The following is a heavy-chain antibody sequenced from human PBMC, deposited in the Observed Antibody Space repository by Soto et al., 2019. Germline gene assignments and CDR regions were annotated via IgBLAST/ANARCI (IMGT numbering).Heavy chain of an antibody. CDR2: IYYSGST. D-gene: IGHD4-17*01. CDR3: ARARWVYGDYFSGWFDP. J-gene: IGHJ5*02. V-gene: IGHV4-30-4*01. Sequence: SETLSLTCTVSGGSISSGDYYWSWIRQPPGKGLEWIGYIYYSGSTYYNPSLKSRVTISVDTSKNQFSLKLSSVTAADTAVYYCARARWVYGDYFSGWFDPWGQGTLVTVFS. CDR1: GGSISSGDYY.